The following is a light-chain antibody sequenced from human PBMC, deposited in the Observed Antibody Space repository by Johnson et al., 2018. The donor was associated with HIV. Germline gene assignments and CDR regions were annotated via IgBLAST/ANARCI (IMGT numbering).Light chain of an antibody. Sequence: CSGSSSNIGNHYVSWYQMLPGTAPKLLIYDNNQRPSGIPDRISGSKSGTSATLGITGLQTGDEADYYCGTWDTRLSGGHVFGTGTKVTVL. CDR2: DNN. V-gene: IGLV1-51*01. CDR1: SSNIGNHY. J-gene: IGLJ1*01. CDR3: GTWDTRLSGGHV.